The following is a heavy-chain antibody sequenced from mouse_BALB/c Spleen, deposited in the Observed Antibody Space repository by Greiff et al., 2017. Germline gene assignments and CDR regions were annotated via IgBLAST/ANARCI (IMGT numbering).Heavy chain of an antibody. V-gene: IGHV5-9-4*01. CDR3: ARDGLTGGFAY. J-gene: IGHJ3*01. CDR2: ISSGGSYT. CDR1: GFTFSSYA. Sequence: EVKVVESGGGLVKPGGSLKLSCAASGFTFSSYAMSWVRQSPEKRLEWVAEISSGGSYTYYPDTVTGRFTISRDNAKNTLYLEMSSLRSEDTAMYYCARDGLTGGFAYWGQGTLVTVSA.